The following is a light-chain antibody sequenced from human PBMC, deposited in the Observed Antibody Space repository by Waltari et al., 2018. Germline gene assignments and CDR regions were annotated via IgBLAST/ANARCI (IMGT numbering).Light chain of an antibody. CDR1: QSVSTY. J-gene: IGKJ4*01. CDR2: DAS. CDR3: QQRSNWPLT. V-gene: IGKV3-11*01. Sequence: EIVLTQSPATLSLSPGARVTLSCRASQSVSTYFAWYQQKPGLVPRLLIYDASNRATGIPARFSGSGSGTDFTLTISSLEPEDFAVYYCQQRSNWPLTFGGGTKVELK.